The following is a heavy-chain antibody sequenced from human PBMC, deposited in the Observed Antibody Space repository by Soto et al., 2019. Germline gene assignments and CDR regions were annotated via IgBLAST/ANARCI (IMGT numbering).Heavy chain of an antibody. CDR2: ISHSGST. D-gene: IGHD6-6*01. CDR1: GGSFSGYY. Sequence: LSLTCAVYGGSFSGYYWSWIRQPPGKGLEWIGEISHSGSTNYNPSLKSRVTISVDTSKNQFSLKLSSVTAADTAVYYCARGVGSSKFFDYWGQGTLVTVSS. J-gene: IGHJ4*02. CDR3: ARGVGSSKFFDY. V-gene: IGHV4-34*01.